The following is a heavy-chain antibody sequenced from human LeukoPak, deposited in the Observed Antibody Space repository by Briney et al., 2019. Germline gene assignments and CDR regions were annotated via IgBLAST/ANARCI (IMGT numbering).Heavy chain of an antibody. D-gene: IGHD4-17*01. CDR1: GGSFSGYY. Sequence: SETLSLTYAVSGGSFSGYYWSWIRQPPGKGLEWIGEINHSGSTNYNPSLKSRVTISVDTSKNQFSLKLSSVTAADTAVYYCARGTMTTVTYYFDYWGQGTLVTVSS. CDR3: ARGTMTTVTYYFDY. CDR2: INHSGST. V-gene: IGHV4-34*01. J-gene: IGHJ4*02.